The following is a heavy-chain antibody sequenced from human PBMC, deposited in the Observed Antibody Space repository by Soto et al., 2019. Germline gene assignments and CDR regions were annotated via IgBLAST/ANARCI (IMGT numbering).Heavy chain of an antibody. J-gene: IGHJ4*01. D-gene: IGHD2-15*01. CDR1: GYTFTSYW. CDR3: ARSAGNAFRFSEY. CDR2: IYPGDSDT. V-gene: IGHV5-51*01. Sequence: GESLKSSGKGSGYTFTSYWIGWVRQMPGEGLEWLGVIYPGDSDTRYSPSFQGQVTISADKSINTAYLQWGSLKASDSAIYYCARSAGNAFRFSEYWGHGTPVPVSS.